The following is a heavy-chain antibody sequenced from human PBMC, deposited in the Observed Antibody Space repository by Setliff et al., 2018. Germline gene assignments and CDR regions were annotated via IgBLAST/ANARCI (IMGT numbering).Heavy chain of an antibody. CDR2: IYYSGST. J-gene: IGHJ3*02. Sequence: SETLSLTCTVSGGSISSYYWSWIRQPPGKGLEWIGYIYYSGSTNYNPSLKSRVTISVDTSKNQFSLKLSSVTAADTAVCYCARASYYYDSSGYYGAGAFDIWGQGTMVTVSS. D-gene: IGHD3-22*01. CDR1: GGSISSYY. CDR3: ARASYYYDSSGYYGAGAFDI. V-gene: IGHV4-59*01.